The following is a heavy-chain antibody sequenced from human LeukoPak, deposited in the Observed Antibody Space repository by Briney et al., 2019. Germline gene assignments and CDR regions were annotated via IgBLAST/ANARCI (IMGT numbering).Heavy chain of an antibody. CDR1: GFTFSNAW. Sequence: PGGSLRLSCAASGFTFSNAWMSWVRQAPGKGLEWVGRIKSKTDGGTADYGAPVQGRFTISRDDSTNTLYLQMNSLQTEDTAVYYCITDSEAYYSDSTGYFYGSFDYWGQGTLVTVSS. CDR2: IKSKTDGGTA. V-gene: IGHV3-15*01. J-gene: IGHJ4*02. D-gene: IGHD3-22*01. CDR3: ITDSEAYYSDSTGYFYGSFDY.